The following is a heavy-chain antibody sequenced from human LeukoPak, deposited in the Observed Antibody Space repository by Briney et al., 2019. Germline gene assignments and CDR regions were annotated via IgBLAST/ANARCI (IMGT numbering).Heavy chain of an antibody. D-gene: IGHD5-18*01. V-gene: IGHV3-11*01. CDR1: GFTFSDYH. CDR3: ARSRPAYSYDY. J-gene: IGHJ4*02. Sequence: GGSLRLSCAASGFTFSDYHMSWIRQAPGKGLEWVSYISSSGSTIYYADSVKGRFTISRDNAKNSLYLQMNSLRAEDTAVYYCARSRPAYSYDYWGQGTLVTVSS. CDR2: ISSSGSTI.